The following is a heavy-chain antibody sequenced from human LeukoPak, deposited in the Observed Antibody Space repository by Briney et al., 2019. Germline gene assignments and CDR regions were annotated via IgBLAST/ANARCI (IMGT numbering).Heavy chain of an antibody. CDR2: INHSGST. CDR3: ARGAAVVGLDY. J-gene: IGHJ4*02. D-gene: IGHD6-19*01. CDR1: GGSFGGYY. Sequence: SETLSLTCAVYGGSFGGYYWSWIRQPPGKGLEWIGEINHSGSTNYNPSLKSRVTISVDTSKNQFSLKLSSVTAADTAVYYCARGAAVVGLDYWGQGTLVTVSS. V-gene: IGHV4-34*01.